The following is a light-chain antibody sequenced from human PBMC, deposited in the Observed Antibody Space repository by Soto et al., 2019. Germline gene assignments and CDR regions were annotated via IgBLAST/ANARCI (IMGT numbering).Light chain of an antibody. Sequence: EIVLTQSPGTLSLSPGERATLSCRASQSVNNNYVAWYQQKPGQAPRLLIFRASNKATGIPDRFTGSGSGTDFNLTISRLEPEDSGIYQWHHHGGSPETFGQGTKVEIK. CDR1: QSVNNNY. V-gene: IGKV3-20*01. CDR2: RAS. CDR3: HHHGGSPET. J-gene: IGKJ1*01.